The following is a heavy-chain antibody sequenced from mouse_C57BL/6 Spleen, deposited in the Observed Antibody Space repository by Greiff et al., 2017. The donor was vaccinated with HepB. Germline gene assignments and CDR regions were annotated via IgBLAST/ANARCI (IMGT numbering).Heavy chain of an antibody. CDR3: ARGCYDDGPGWFAY. J-gene: IGHJ3*01. CDR1: GYTFTSYW. Sequence: VQLQQPGAELVMPGASVKLSCKASGYTFTSYWMHLVKQRPGQGLEWIGEIDPSDSYTNYNQKFKGKTTLTVDKSSSTAYMQLSSLTSEDCAVYYCARGCYDDGPGWFAYWGQGTLVTVSS. V-gene: IGHV1-69*01. CDR2: IDPSDSYT. D-gene: IGHD2-4*01.